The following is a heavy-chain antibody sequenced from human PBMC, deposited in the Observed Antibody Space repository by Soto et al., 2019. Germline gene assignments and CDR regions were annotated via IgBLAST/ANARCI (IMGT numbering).Heavy chain of an antibody. CDR2: IYPGDSDT. J-gene: IGHJ4*02. V-gene: IGHV5-51*01. CDR3: ARPVMPKYSSSWYYYFDY. D-gene: IGHD6-13*01. CDR1: GYSFTSYW. Sequence: PGESLKISCKASGYSFTSYWIGWVRQMPGKGLEWMGIIYPGDSDTRYSPSFQGQVTISADKSISTAYLQWSSLKASDTAMYYCARPVMPKYSSSWYYYFDYWGQGTLVTVSS.